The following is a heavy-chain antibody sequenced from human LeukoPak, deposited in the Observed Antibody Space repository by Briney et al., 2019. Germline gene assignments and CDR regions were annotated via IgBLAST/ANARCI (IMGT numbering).Heavy chain of an antibody. V-gene: IGHV3-48*03. CDR2: ISSSGSTI. Sequence: GGSLRLSCAASGFTFSSYEMNWVRQAPGKGLEWVSYISSSGSTIYYADSVKGRFTISRDNAKNSLYLQMNSLRAEDTAVYYCARDHSADILTGYSNNWFDPWGQGTLVTVSS. D-gene: IGHD3-9*01. CDR1: GFTFSSYE. CDR3: ARDHSADILTGYSNNWFDP. J-gene: IGHJ5*02.